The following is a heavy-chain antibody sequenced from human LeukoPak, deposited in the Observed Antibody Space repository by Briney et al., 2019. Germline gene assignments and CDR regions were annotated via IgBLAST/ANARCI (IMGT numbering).Heavy chain of an antibody. CDR1: GFTFSCYA. J-gene: IGHJ4*02. CDR2: ISGSGDNT. D-gene: IGHD3-22*01. V-gene: IGHV3-23*01. CDR3: AKGSYYDSSGSFYFDY. Sequence: GGSLRLSCAASGFTFSCYAMSWVRQAPGKGLEWVSGISGSGDNTYYADSVKGRFTISRDNSKNTLYVQVNSLGTEDTAAYYCAKGSYYDSSGSFYFDYWGQGTLVTVSS.